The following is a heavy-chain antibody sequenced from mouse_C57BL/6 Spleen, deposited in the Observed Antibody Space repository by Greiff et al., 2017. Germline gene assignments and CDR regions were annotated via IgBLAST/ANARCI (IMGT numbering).Heavy chain of an antibody. CDR1: GFRFNTIA. CDR3: VRGYYGSSYGAMDD. J-gene: IGHJ4*01. CDR2: IRSKSNNYAT. D-gene: IGHD1-1*01. V-gene: IGHV10-1*01. Sequence: EAGGGLMQPKGSLKVSCEASGFRFNTIALLWVRQAPRKGLEWVARIRSKSNNYATCYADSVKDRFTLSRDDSESILYLQMNNLKTEDTAVYYCVRGYYGSSYGAMDDWGQGTSVTVAS.